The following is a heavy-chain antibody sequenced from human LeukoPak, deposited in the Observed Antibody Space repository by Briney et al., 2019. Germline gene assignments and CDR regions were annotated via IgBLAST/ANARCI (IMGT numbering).Heavy chain of an antibody. CDR2: IYYSGST. Sequence: SETLSLTCAVYGGSFSGYYWSWIRQPPGKGLEWIGYIYYSGSTYYNPSLKSRVTISVDTSKNQFSLKLSSATAADTAVYYCARATWIQLWFDYWGQGTLVTVSS. V-gene: IGHV4-30-4*08. CDR1: GGSFSGYY. J-gene: IGHJ4*02. D-gene: IGHD5-18*01. CDR3: ARATWIQLWFDY.